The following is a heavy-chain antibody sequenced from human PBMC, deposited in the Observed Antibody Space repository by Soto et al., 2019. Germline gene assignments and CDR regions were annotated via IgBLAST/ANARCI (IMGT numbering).Heavy chain of an antibody. V-gene: IGHV1-69*13. CDR2: IIPIFGTA. D-gene: IGHD5-12*01. CDR3: ASPGEMATIQKYGMDV. J-gene: IGHJ6*02. Sequence: SLKVSCNSSGCTFSSYAIICVRHSPGQGLEWMGGIIPIFGTANYAQKFQGRVTITADESTSTAYMELSSLRSEDTAVYYCASPGEMATIQKYGMDVWGQGTTVTAP. CDR1: GCTFSSYA.